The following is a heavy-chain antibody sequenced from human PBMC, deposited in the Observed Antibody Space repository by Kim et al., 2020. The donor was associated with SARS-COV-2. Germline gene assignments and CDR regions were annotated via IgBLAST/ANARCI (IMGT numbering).Heavy chain of an antibody. Sequence: GGSLRLSCAASGFTFSSYAMHWVRQAPGKGLEWVAVISYDGSNKYYADSVKGRFTISRDNSKNTLYLQMNSLRAEDTAVYYCASAAPGDCSSTSCPHPDPVDYWGQGTLVTVSS. J-gene: IGHJ4*02. CDR3: ASAAPGDCSSTSCPHPDPVDY. CDR1: GFTFSSYA. CDR2: ISYDGSNK. D-gene: IGHD2-2*01. V-gene: IGHV3-30-3*01.